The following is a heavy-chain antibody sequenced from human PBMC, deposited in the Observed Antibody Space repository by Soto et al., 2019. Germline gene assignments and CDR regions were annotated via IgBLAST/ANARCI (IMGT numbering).Heavy chain of an antibody. J-gene: IGHJ6*02. CDR3: ARDKRIAVAGTPYSYSGMDV. CDR1: GGTFSSYT. V-gene: IGHV1-69*08. D-gene: IGHD6-19*01. Sequence: QVQLVQSGAEVKKPGSSVKVSCKASGGTFSSYTISWVRQAPGQGLEWMGRIIPILGIANYAQKFQGRVTMTAHKSTSTAYMELSSLRSEDTAVYYCARDKRIAVAGTPYSYSGMDVWGQGTTVHVSS. CDR2: IIPILGIA.